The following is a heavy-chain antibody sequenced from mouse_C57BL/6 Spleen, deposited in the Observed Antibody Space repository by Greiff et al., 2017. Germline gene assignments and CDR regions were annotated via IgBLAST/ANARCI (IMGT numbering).Heavy chain of an antibody. CDR2: IYPGDGDT. J-gene: IGHJ4*01. CDR3: ARFGGLRRNYYAMDY. V-gene: IGHV1-82*01. CDR1: GYAFSSSW. Sequence: VQLQQSGPELVKPGASVKISCKASGYAFSSSWLNWVEQRPGKGLEWIGRIYPGDGDTNYNGKFKGKATLTADKSSSTAYMQLSSLTSEDSAVYFCARFGGLRRNYYAMDYWGQGTSVTVSS. D-gene: IGHD2-4*01.